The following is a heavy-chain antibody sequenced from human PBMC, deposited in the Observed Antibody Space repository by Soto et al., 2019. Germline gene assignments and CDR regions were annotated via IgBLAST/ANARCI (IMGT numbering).Heavy chain of an antibody. J-gene: IGHJ3*02. Sequence: GESLNISCKGSGYSFTIYCIGGVRQMPGKGLEGMGIIYPGYSDTRYSPSFQGQVTISADKSISTAYLHWSSLKASDTAMYYCASYTAMVRFGRSNAFDIWGQGTMVTVS. CDR3: ASYTAMVRFGRSNAFDI. D-gene: IGHD5-18*01. V-gene: IGHV5-51*01. CDR2: IYPGYSDT. CDR1: GYSFTIYC.